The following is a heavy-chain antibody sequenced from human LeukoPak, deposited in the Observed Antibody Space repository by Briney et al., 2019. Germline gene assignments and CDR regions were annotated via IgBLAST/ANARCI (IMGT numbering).Heavy chain of an antibody. CDR3: AKDHRGYNYGTYFDY. D-gene: IGHD5-18*01. Sequence: GGSLRLSCAASGFTFSSYAMSWVRQAPGKGLEWVSAISGSGGSTYYADSVKGRFAISRDNSKNTLYLQMNSLRAEDTAVYYCAKDHRGYNYGTYFDYWGQGTLVTVSS. V-gene: IGHV3-23*01. CDR2: ISGSGGST. J-gene: IGHJ4*02. CDR1: GFTFSSYA.